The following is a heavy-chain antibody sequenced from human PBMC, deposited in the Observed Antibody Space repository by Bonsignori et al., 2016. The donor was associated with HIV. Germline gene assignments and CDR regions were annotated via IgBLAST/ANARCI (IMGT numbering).Heavy chain of an antibody. J-gene: IGHJ4*02. CDR2: INHSGST. Sequence: RQAPGKGLEWIGEINHSGSTNYNPSLKSRVTISVDTSKNQFSLKLSSVTAADTAVYYCARGGAARGGYYFDYWGQGTLVTVSS. V-gene: IGHV4-34*01. CDR3: ARGGAARGGYYFDY. D-gene: IGHD6-6*01.